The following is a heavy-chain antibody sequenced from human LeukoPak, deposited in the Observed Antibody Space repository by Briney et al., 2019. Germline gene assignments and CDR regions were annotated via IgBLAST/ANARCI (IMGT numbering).Heavy chain of an antibody. V-gene: IGHV1-69*05. CDR2: IIPIFGTA. J-gene: IGHJ4*02. D-gene: IGHD6-13*01. CDR3: GSSPQGQPTYYFDY. CDR1: GDTFSSYA. Sequence: GASVKVSCKASGDTFSSYAISWVRQAPGQGLEWMGGIIPIFGTANYAQKFQGRVTITTDESTSTAYMELSSLRSEDTAVYYCGSSPQGQPTYYFDYWGQGTLVTVSS.